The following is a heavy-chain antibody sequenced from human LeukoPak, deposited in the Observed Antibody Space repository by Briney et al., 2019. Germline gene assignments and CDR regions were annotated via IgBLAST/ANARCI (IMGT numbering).Heavy chain of an antibody. J-gene: IGHJ4*02. CDR2: IYYSGST. CDR3: ARGQKDYDRPFDY. CDR1: GGSISSYY. Sequence: SETLSLTCTVSGGSISSYYWSWIRQPPGEGLEWIGYIYYSGSTNYNPSLKSRVTISVDTSKNQFYLKLSSVTAADTAVYYCARGQKDYDRPFDYWGQGALVTVSS. V-gene: IGHV4-59*01. D-gene: IGHD3-22*01.